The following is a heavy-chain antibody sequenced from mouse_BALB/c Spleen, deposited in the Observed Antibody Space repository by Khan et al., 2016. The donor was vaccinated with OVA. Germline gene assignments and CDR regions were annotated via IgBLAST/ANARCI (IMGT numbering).Heavy chain of an antibody. CDR3: ARWNYRYDGYFDY. CDR1: GDSITSGY. Sequence: MQLEESGPSLVKPSQTLSLTCSVTGDSITSGYWNWIRKFPGNKLEYMGYISSSDSTFYNPSLKSRISITRDTSKNQYYLQLNSVPTEDTATYYCARWNYRYDGYFDYWGQGTTLTVSS. V-gene: IGHV3-8*02. D-gene: IGHD2-14*01. J-gene: IGHJ2*01. CDR2: ISSSDST.